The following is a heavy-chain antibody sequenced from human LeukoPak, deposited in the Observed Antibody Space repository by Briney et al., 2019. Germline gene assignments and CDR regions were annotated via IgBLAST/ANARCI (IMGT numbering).Heavy chain of an antibody. D-gene: IGHD7-27*01. V-gene: IGHV1-18*01. CDR3: ARDPGGTWGFDY. CDR2: VSIYSGNT. CDR1: GYTFTSHG. Sequence: ASVKVSCKASGYTFTSHGLSWARQAPGQGLEWMGWVSIYSGNTNYAQKFQDRISMTTDTSTSTAYMELRSLKSDDTAVYYCARDPGGTWGFDYWGQGALVTVSS. J-gene: IGHJ4*02.